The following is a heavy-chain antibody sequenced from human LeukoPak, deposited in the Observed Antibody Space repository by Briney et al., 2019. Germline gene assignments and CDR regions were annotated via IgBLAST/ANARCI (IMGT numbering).Heavy chain of an antibody. Sequence: PSETLSLTCAVYGGSFRGYYWSWIRQPPGKGLEWIGEINHSGSTNYNPSLKSRVTISVDTSKNQFSLKLSSVTAADTAVYYCARANGWYPFDYWGQGTLVTVSS. CDR1: GGSFRGYY. V-gene: IGHV4-34*01. J-gene: IGHJ4*02. CDR2: INHSGST. D-gene: IGHD6-19*01. CDR3: ARANGWYPFDY.